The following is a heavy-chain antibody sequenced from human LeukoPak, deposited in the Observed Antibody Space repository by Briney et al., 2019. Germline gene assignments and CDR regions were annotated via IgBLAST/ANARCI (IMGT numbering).Heavy chain of an antibody. CDR3: ARHGVKRDAFDI. CDR2: IYYSGST. J-gene: IGHJ3*02. V-gene: IGHV4-59*08. D-gene: IGHD2-21*01. CDR1: GGSISSYY. Sequence: SETLSLTCTVSGGSISSYYWSWIRQPPGKGLEWIGYIYYSGSTNYNPSLKSRVTISVDTSKNQFSLKLSSVTAADTAVYYCARHGVKRDAFDIWGQGTMVTVSS.